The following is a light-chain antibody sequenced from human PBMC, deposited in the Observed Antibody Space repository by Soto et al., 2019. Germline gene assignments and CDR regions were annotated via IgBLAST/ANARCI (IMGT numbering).Light chain of an antibody. J-gene: IGKJ1*01. CDR2: DAS. V-gene: IGKV1-5*01. Sequence: DIQMTQSPSTLSASVGDRVTITCRASQSISSWLAWYQQKPGKAPKLLIYDASSLERGVPSRFSGSGSGTEFTLTISSLQPDDFATYYCQQYNSFGTFGQGTKVDIK. CDR1: QSISSW. CDR3: QQYNSFGT.